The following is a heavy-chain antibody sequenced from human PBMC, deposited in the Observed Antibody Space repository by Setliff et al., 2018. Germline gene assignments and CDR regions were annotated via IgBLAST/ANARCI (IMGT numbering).Heavy chain of an antibody. CDR3: ARQVYGIFDY. CDR2: IYYSGST. V-gene: IGHV4-59*01. D-gene: IGHD4-17*01. J-gene: IGHJ4*02. CDR1: GGSISSYY. Sequence: PSETLSLTCTVSGGSISSYYWSWIRQPPGKGLEWIGYIYYSGSTNYNPSLKSRVTISVDTSKNQFPLKLSSVTAADTAVYYCARQVYGIFDYWGQGTLVTVSS.